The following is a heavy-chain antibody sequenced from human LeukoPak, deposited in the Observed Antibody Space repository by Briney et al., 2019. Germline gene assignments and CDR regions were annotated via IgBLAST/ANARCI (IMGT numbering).Heavy chain of an antibody. J-gene: IGHJ4*02. CDR3: AREVVTDYYFDY. CDR2: IYYSGST. D-gene: IGHD3-22*01. V-gene: IGHV4-59*01. Sequence: SETLSLTCTVSGGSISSYYWSWIRQPPGKGLGWIGYIYYSGSTNYNPSLKSRVTISVDTSKNQFSLKLSSVTAADTAVYYCAREVVTDYYFDYWGQGTLVTVSS. CDR1: GGSISSYY.